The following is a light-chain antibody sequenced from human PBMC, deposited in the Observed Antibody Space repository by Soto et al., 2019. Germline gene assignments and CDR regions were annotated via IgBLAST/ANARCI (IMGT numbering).Light chain of an antibody. J-gene: IGKJ3*01. CDR1: QSVSSY. CDR2: DAS. V-gene: IGKV3-11*01. CDR3: QQRSNWPT. Sequence: EIVLTQSPATLSLSPGERATLSCRASQSVSSYLAWYQQKPGQAPRLLIYDASNRATGIPARFSGSGSGTDFTLTISSLEPEDFEVYYCQQRSNWPTFGPGTKVDIK.